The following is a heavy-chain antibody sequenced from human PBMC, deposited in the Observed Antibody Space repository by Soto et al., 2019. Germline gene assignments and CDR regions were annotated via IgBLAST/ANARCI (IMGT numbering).Heavy chain of an antibody. CDR2: ISYDGSNK. CDR1: GFTFSSYA. CDR3: ARSAGSYYYYGMDV. J-gene: IGHJ6*02. Sequence: GGSLRLSCAASGFTFSSYAMHWVRQAPGKGLEWVAVISYDGSNKYYADSVKGRFTISRDNSKNTLYLQMNSLRAEDTAVYYCARSAGSYYYYGMDVWGQGTTVTVSS. V-gene: IGHV3-30-3*01.